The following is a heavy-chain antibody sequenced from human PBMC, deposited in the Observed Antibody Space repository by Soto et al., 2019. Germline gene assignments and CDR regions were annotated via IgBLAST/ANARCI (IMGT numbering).Heavy chain of an antibody. CDR3: AKNADDNRPPDCFYF. D-gene: IGHD3-22*01. J-gene: IGHJ4*02. Sequence: PGGSLRLSCGASGFTFFDQAMSWVRQAPGKGLEWVSTITGSGDRTFYADSVRGRFIISRDNSKNILYLQMTSLRAEDTATYYCAKNADDNRPPDCFYFWGQGALVTVSS. CDR2: ITGSGDRT. V-gene: IGHV3-23*01. CDR1: GFTFFDQA.